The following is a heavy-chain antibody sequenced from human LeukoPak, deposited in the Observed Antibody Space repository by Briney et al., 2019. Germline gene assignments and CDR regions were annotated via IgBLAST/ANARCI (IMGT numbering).Heavy chain of an antibody. V-gene: IGHV4-61*02. J-gene: IGHJ4*02. CDR1: GGSISSSSYY. D-gene: IGHD2-15*01. Sequence: SETLSLTCTVSGGSISSSSYYWGWIRQPAGKGLEWIGRIYTSGSTNYNPSLKSRVTISVDTSKNQFSLKLSSVTAADTAVYYCARGAREINYCSGGSCYPYSFNYFDYWGQGTLVTVSS. CDR3: ARGAREINYCSGGSCYPYSFNYFDY. CDR2: IYTSGST.